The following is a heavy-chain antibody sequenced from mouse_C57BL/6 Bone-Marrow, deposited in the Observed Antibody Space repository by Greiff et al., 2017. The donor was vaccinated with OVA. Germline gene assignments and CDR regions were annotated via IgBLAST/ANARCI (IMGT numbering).Heavy chain of an antibody. CDR2: IYPSDSDT. J-gene: IGHJ2*01. Sequence: QVQLQQSGAELVRPGSSVKLSCKASGYTFTSYWMDWVKQRPGQGLEWIGNIYPSDSDTHYNQKFKDKATLTVDKSSSTAYMQLSSLTSEDSAVYYCARSGFITTVVATDFDYWGQGTTLTVSS. D-gene: IGHD1-1*01. CDR1: GYTFTSYW. V-gene: IGHV1-61*01. CDR3: ARSGFITTVVATDFDY.